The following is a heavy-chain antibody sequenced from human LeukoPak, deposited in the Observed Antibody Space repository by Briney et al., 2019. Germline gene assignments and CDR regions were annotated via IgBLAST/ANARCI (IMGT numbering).Heavy chain of an antibody. CDR1: GFTFGDYA. V-gene: IGHV3-49*04. CDR3: TRHGIAVAGPPFFDY. J-gene: IGHJ4*02. Sequence: GGSLRLSCTASGFTFGDYAMSWVRQAPGKGLEWVGFIRSKAYGGTTEYAASVKGRFTISRDDSKSIAYLQMNSLKTEDTAVYYCTRHGIAVAGPPFFDYWGQGTLVTVSS. D-gene: IGHD6-19*01. CDR2: IRSKAYGGTT.